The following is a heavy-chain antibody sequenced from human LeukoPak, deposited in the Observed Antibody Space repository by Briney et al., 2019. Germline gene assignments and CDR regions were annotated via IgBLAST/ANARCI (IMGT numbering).Heavy chain of an antibody. CDR3: AKMGGGLTGY. V-gene: IGHV3-23*01. J-gene: IGHJ4*02. CDR2: ISGSGGST. Sequence: GGSLRLSSAASGFTFSSYAMSWVRQAPGKGLEWVSAISGSGGSTYYADSMKGRFTISRDNSKNTLYLQMNSLRAEDTAVYYCAKMGGGLTGYWGQGTLVTVSS. D-gene: IGHD6-25*01. CDR1: GFTFSSYA.